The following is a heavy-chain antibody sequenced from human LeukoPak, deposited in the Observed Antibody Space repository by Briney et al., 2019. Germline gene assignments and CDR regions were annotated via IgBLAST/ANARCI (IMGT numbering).Heavy chain of an antibody. D-gene: IGHD3-22*01. CDR3: AREPGYDSSGYPDAFDI. CDR2: IYYTGCT. V-gene: IGHV4-30-4*08. J-gene: IGHJ3*02. Sequence: SQNLSCNCTVYTFSISCGDYYRRSIRQPPEKSVERNGNIYYTGCTYYNPSRKSRVTISVDTSKNQFSLKLSSVTAADTAVYYCAREPGYDSSGYPDAFDIWGQGTMVTVSS. CDR1: TFSISCGDYY.